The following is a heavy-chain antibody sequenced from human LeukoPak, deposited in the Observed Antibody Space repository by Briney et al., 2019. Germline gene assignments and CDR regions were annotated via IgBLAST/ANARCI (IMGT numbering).Heavy chain of an antibody. CDR1: GFTFRSYP. V-gene: IGHV3-30*04. Sequence: GGSLRLSCAASGFTFRSYPMHWVRQAPGKGLEWVAVISYDGSNKYYADSVKGRFTISRDNSKSTLFLQMNSLRAEDTALYYCARDQVATISSGMDVWGQGTTVTVSS. J-gene: IGHJ6*02. D-gene: IGHD5-12*01. CDR3: ARDQVATISSGMDV. CDR2: ISYDGSNK.